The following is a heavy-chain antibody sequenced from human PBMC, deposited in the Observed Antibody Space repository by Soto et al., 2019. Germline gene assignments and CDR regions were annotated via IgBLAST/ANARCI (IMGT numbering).Heavy chain of an antibody. J-gene: IGHJ4*02. D-gene: IGHD6-6*01. V-gene: IGHV1-8*01. CDR2: MNPNSGNT. CDR1: GYTFTSYD. CDR3: ARGFVAAPGLGY. Sequence: GASVKVSCKASGYTFTSYDINWVRQATGLGLEWMGWMNPNSGNTGYAQKFQGRVTMTRNNSISTAYMELSSLRSEDTDVYYCARGFVAAPGLGYWGQGTLVTVSS.